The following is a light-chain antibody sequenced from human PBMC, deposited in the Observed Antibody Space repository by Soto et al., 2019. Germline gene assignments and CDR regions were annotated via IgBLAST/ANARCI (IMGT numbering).Light chain of an antibody. CDR2: GAS. V-gene: IGKV3-20*01. CDR1: QSVSSSY. J-gene: IGKJ4*01. Sequence: EIVLTQSPGTLSLSXGEXXXXSXXASQSVSSSYLAWYQQKPGQAPRLLIYGASSRATGIPDRFSGSGSGTDFTLTISRLEPEDFAVYYCQQFSSYPLTFGGGTKVDIK. CDR3: QQFSSYPLT.